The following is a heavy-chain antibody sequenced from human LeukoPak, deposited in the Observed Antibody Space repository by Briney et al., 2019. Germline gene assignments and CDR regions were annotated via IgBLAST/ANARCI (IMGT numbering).Heavy chain of an antibody. CDR3: ARGASAGSVDY. CDR1: GGSLSGYY. Sequence: PSETLSLTCAVYGGSLSGYYWSWIRQPPGKGLEWIGEINHSGSTNYNPSLKSRVTISVDTSKNQFSLKLTSVTAADTAVYYCARGASAGSVDYWGQGTLVTVSS. V-gene: IGHV4-34*01. CDR2: INHSGST. D-gene: IGHD3-10*01. J-gene: IGHJ4*02.